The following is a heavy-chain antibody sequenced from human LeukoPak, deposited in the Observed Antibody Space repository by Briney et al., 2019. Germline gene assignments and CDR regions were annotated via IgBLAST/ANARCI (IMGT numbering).Heavy chain of an antibody. CDR2: IYYSGST. J-gene: IGHJ5*02. D-gene: IGHD6-13*01. CDR3: ARAPWKQLSTGYNWFDP. Sequence: PSETLSLTCTVSGGSISSNYWSWVRQPPGKGLEWIGYIYYSGSTNYNPSLKSRVTISVETSKNQFSLKLGSETAADTAVYYCARAPWKQLSTGYNWFDPWGQGTLVTVSS. CDR1: GGSISSNY. V-gene: IGHV4-59*01.